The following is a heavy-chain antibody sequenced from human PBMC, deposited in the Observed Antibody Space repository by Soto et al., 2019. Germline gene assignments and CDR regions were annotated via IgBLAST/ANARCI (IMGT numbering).Heavy chain of an antibody. CDR1: GGSFSGSY. J-gene: IGHJ6*02. V-gene: IGHV4-34*01. D-gene: IGHD2-8*01. Sequence: PSETLSLTCAVYGGSFSGSYWSWIRQPPGKGLEWIGEINHSGSTNHNPSLKSRVTILVDTSKNQFSLKLSSVTAAETAVYYCATGYCTNGVCYTRTLSGMDVWGQGTTVTVSS. CDR2: INHSGST. CDR3: ATGYCTNGVCYTRTLSGMDV.